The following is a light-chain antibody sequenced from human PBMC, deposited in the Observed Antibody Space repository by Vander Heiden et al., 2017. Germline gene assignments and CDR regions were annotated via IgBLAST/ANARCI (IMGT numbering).Light chain of an antibody. V-gene: IGKV1-33*01. CDR3: QQFDNLPLT. CDR1: QDIRNY. J-gene: IGKJ4*01. Sequence: DIQITQSPSFLSASVGDRVTITCQASQDIRNYLNWYQQKPGKAPKLLIYGTSNLEIGVPSRFSGSGSGTDFTFTISSLQPEDIATYYCQQFDNLPLTFGGGTKVEIK. CDR2: GTS.